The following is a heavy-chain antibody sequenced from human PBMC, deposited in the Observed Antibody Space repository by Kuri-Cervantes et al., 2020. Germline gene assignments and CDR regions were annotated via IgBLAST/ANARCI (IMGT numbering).Heavy chain of an antibody. D-gene: IGHD6-25*01. V-gene: IGHV3-23*01. CDR3: ARDRQAVYMDV. J-gene: IGHJ6*03. CDR2: ISDRGGST. Sequence: GESLKISCAGSGFTFSTYAMSWVRQAPGKGLEWVSAISDRGGSTYYADSVKGRFTISRDNSKNTLYLQMNSLRAEDTAVYYCARDRQAVYMDVWGKGTTVTVSS. CDR1: GFTFSTYA.